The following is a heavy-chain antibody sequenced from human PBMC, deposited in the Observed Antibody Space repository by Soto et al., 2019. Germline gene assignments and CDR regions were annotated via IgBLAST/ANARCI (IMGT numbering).Heavy chain of an antibody. CDR3: ARGNDYSRTFDP. CDR2: INHSGST. V-gene: IGHV4-34*01. Sequence: QVQLQQWGAGLLKPSETLSLTCAVYGGSFSGYYWSWIRQPPGKGLEWIGEINHSGSTNYNPSLKSRXXIXVXXSKSQFSLKLRSVTAADTAVYYCARGNDYSRTFDPWGQGTLVTVSS. D-gene: IGHD3-16*01. J-gene: IGHJ5*02. CDR1: GGSFSGYY.